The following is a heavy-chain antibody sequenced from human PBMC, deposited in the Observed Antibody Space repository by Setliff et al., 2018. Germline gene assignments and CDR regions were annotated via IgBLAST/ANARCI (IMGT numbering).Heavy chain of an antibody. CDR2: IYNSGST. V-gene: IGHV4-59*01. J-gene: IGHJ4*02. CDR3: ARPHGGDGSIIYREFFDY. CDR1: GGSISSYY. Sequence: PSETLSLTCTVSGGSISSYYWSWIRQPPGKGLEWIGYIYNSGSTNYNPSLKSRVTISVDTSKNQISLKLTSVTAADTAVYYCARPHGGDGSIIYREFFDYWGQGALVTVSS. D-gene: IGHD3-10*01.